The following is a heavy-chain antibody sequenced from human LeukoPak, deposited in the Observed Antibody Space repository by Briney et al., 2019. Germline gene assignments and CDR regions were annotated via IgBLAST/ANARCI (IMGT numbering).Heavy chain of an antibody. Sequence: PSETLSLTCAVYGGSFSAYYWSWIRQSPGKGLEWIAEINHRGDTNYNPSVKSRATISVDTSKSQFSLKVSSLTAADTAVYYCARGPTISETGYFDYWGQGTLVTVSS. CDR1: GGSFSAYY. D-gene: IGHD1-1*01. CDR2: INHRGDT. V-gene: IGHV4-34*01. CDR3: ARGPTISETGYFDY. J-gene: IGHJ4*03.